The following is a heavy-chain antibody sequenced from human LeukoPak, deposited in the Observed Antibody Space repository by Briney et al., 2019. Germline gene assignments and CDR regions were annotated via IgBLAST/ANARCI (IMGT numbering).Heavy chain of an antibody. CDR3: ARWCFDQLIARFDP. CDR1: GYTFTSYG. CDR2: ISAYNGNT. D-gene: IGHD2-8*02. J-gene: IGHJ5*02. Sequence: GASVKVSCKASGYTFTSYGISWVRQAPGQGLEWMGWISAYNGNTNYAQKLQGRVTMTTDTSTSTAYMELRSLRSDDTAVYYCARWCFDQLIARFDPWGQGTLVTVSS. V-gene: IGHV1-18*04.